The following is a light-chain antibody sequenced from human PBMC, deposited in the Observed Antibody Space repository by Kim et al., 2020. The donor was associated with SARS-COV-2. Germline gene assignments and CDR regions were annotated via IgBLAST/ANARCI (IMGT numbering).Light chain of an antibody. CDR1: SSDVGGYNY. CDR3: SSYAGSNIV. V-gene: IGLV2-8*01. Sequence: PGQSVTISCTGTSSDVGGYNYVSWYQQHPGKAPKLMIYEVSKRPSGVPDRFYGSKSGNTASLTVSGLQAEDEADYYCSSYAGSNIVFGGGTQLTVL. CDR2: EVS. J-gene: IGLJ2*01.